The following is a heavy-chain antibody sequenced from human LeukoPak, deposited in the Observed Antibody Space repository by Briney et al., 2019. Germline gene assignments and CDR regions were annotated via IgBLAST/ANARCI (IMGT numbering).Heavy chain of an antibody. CDR1: GYTFTGYY. V-gene: IGHV1-2*02. J-gene: IGHJ5*02. Sequence: GSVEVSCKASGYTFTGYYMHWVRQAPGQGLEWMGWINPNSGGTNYAQKFQGRVTMTRDTSISTAYMELSRLRSDDTAQYYCARNLGYCSSTSCIRSRFDPWGQGTLVTVSS. CDR2: INPNSGGT. CDR3: ARNLGYCSSTSCIRSRFDP. D-gene: IGHD2-2*01.